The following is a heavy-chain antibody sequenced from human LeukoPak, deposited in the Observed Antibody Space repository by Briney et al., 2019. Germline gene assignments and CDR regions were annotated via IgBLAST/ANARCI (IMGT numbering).Heavy chain of an antibody. CDR1: GFTFSSYW. Sequence: GGSLRLSCAASGFTFSSYWMHWVRQAPGKGLVWVSRINSDGSSTSYADSVKGRFTISRGNAKNSPYLQMNSLRAEDTAVYYCARVGWIPSRAFDYWGQGTLVTVSS. CDR3: ARVGWIPSRAFDY. V-gene: IGHV3-74*01. D-gene: IGHD5-18*01. CDR2: INSDGSST. J-gene: IGHJ4*02.